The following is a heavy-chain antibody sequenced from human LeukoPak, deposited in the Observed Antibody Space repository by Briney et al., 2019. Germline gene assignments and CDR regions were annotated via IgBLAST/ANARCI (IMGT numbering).Heavy chain of an antibody. CDR1: GGSTSSSSYY. Sequence: SATLSLTCTVSGGSTSSSSYYWGWIRQPPGKGREWIGSIYYSGSTYYNPSLKSRVTISVDTSKNQFSLKLGSVTAADTAVYYCAIRRQWLESRNFDYWGQGTLVTVSS. V-gene: IGHV4-39*01. D-gene: IGHD6-19*01. CDR3: AIRRQWLESRNFDY. CDR2: IYYSGST. J-gene: IGHJ4*02.